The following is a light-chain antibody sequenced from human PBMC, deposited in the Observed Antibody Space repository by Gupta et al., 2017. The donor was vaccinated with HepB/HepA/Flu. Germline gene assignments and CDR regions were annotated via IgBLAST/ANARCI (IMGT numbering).Light chain of an antibody. J-gene: IGLJ2*01. CDR1: SGYNRYI. CDR2: LESSVNY. V-gene: IGLV4-60*03. Sequence: PGLNQSPSASASLGSSVTLTCTLSSGYNRYIIEWHQQQPGKAPRDLMKLESSVNYNKESGVPERFSGSSSGADRYLAISTLQSDEEAEYYCETWDSTYVGFGGGAKLTV. CDR3: ETWDSTYVG.